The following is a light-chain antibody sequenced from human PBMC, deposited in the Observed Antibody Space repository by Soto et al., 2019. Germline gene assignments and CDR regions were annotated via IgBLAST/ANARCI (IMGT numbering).Light chain of an antibody. V-gene: IGKV3-20*01. J-gene: IGKJ3*01. CDR3: QQYGAGFT. CDR1: ETVSSTY. Sequence: EIVLTQSPGTLSLSPGERATLSCRASETVSSTYLAWYQQKPGQSPRLLIYGVSSRATGIPDGFSGSGSGAEFTLTINRVEPEDFAVYYCQQYGAGFTFGPGTRVDIK. CDR2: GVS.